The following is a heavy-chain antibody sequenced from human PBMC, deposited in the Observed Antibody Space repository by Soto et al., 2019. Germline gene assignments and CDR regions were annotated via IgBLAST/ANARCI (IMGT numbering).Heavy chain of an antibody. V-gene: IGHV1-3*01. CDR2: IHAGNGNT. Sequence: QVQVVQSGAEVKKPGASVKVSCKASGFTFTTYAIHWVRQAPGQRLEWMGWIHAGNGNTKSSQKFQDRLTITRDTSASTASMELSSLRSEDSAVYSCARDRCSGACNDFDYWGQGTLVTVSS. J-gene: IGHJ4*02. D-gene: IGHD2-15*01. CDR3: ARDRCSGACNDFDY. CDR1: GFTFTTYA.